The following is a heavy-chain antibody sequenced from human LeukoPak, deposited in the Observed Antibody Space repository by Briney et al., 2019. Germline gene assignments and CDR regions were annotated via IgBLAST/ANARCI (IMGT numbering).Heavy chain of an antibody. J-gene: IGHJ4*02. CDR2: IYSDGTT. Sequence: GGSLKLSCAASGFAVSSTYMNWVRQAPGKGLEWASVIYSDGTTYYADSVKGRFTISRDSSKNTLYLQMNGLRAEDTAVYYCVRDRGAYYYDTGYWGQGILVTVPS. CDR1: GFAVSSTY. V-gene: IGHV3-66*01. D-gene: IGHD3-22*01. CDR3: VRDRGAYYYDTGY.